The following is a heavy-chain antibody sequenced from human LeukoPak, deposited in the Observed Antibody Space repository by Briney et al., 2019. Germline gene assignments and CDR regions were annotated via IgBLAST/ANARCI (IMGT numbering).Heavy chain of an antibody. Sequence: QPGGSLRLSGAASGFTVSTNYMSWVRQAPGKWLEWISVIYSGGSTYYADSVKGRFSLSRDNSKNTLYLQMNSLRAEDTAVYYCLGTTDYWGQGTLVTVSS. D-gene: IGHD7-27*01. CDR1: GFTVSTNY. J-gene: IGHJ4*02. CDR3: LGTTDY. V-gene: IGHV3-53*01. CDR2: IYSGGST.